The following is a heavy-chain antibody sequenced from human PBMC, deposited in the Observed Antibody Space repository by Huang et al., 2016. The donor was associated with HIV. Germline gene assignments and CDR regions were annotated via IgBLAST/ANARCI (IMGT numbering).Heavy chain of an antibody. CDR3: ATKTAGMDI. J-gene: IGHJ6*02. CDR2: IKKDETEK. CDR1: TFTFGAYW. V-gene: IGHV3-7*01. Sequence: VESGGRSVQPGGSIRLSCVGSTFTFGAYWMRLGRQPPGKGLEWGANIKKDETEKYYVDSVKGRFNISRDNAKKVLFLEMDALRVEDTAIYFCATKTAGMDIWGQGTTVIVSS.